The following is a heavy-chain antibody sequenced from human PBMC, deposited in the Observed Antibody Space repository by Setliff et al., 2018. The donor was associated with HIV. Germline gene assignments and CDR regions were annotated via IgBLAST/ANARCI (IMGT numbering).Heavy chain of an antibody. V-gene: IGHV3-74*01. CDR1: GFTFSSYW. CDR3: ARDMWNRRMFYFDS. D-gene: IGHD1-1*01. Sequence: GGSLRLSCAASGFTFSSYWMHWVRQAPGKGLVWVSRINSDYADSVKGRFTISRDNSKNRLYLQMNGLRVEDTAVYYCARDMWNRRMFYFDSWVQGTLVTVSS. CDR2: INS. J-gene: IGHJ4*02.